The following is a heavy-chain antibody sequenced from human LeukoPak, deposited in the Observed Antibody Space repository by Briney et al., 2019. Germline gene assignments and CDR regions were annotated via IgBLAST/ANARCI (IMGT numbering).Heavy chain of an antibody. D-gene: IGHD3-3*01. V-gene: IGHV4-39*01. CDR1: GGSISSSSYY. Sequence: SETLSLTCTVSGGSISSSSYYWGWIRQPPGKGLEWIGSIYYSGSTYYNPSLKSRVTISVDTSKNQFSLKLSSVTAADTAVYYCASYYDFWSGLGMGYYYMGVWGQGTMVTVSS. CDR3: ASYYDFWSGLGMGYYYMGV. J-gene: IGHJ6*03. CDR2: IYYSGST.